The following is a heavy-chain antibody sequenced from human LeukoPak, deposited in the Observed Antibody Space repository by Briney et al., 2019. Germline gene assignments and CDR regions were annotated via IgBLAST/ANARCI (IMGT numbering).Heavy chain of an antibody. CDR1: GFNVSYYS. Sequence: PGGSLRLSSAASGFNVSYYSMNWVRQAPGKGLEWVSYISFSNSTLYYADSVRGRFTISRDNAKNSLSLQMNSLRAEDTAVYYCAGGGATSFDYWGQGILDTVSS. CDR3: AGGGATSFDY. D-gene: IGHD5-12*01. J-gene: IGHJ4*02. CDR2: ISFSNSTL. V-gene: IGHV3-48*04.